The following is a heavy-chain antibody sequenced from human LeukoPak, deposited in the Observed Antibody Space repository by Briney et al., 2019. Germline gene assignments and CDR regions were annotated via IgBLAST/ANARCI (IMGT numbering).Heavy chain of an antibody. CDR3: ARLDKYSSSSDF. D-gene: IGHD6-6*01. V-gene: IGHV4-39*01. Sequence: SETLSLTCTVSGGSISSSSYFWGWIRQPPGKGLEWIGSVYYSGSTYYNPSLKSRVTISADTSKNQFSLKLSSVTAADTAVYFCARLDKYSSSSDFWGQGTLVTVSS. J-gene: IGHJ4*02. CDR1: GGSISSSSYF. CDR2: VYYSGST.